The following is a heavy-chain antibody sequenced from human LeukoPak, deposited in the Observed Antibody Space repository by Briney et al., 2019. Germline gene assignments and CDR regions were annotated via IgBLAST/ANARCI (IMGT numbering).Heavy chain of an antibody. CDR3: ARSSGTGWFDP. CDR2: ISSSGSTI. D-gene: IGHD1-1*01. J-gene: IGHJ5*02. Sequence: PGGSLRLSCAASGFTFSDYYMSWIRQAPGEGLEWGSYISSSGSTIYYADSVKGRFTISRDNAKNPLSLQMTSLTAEDTAVYHCARSSGTGWFDPWGQGIVVTVSS. CDR1: GFTFSDYY. V-gene: IGHV3-11*04.